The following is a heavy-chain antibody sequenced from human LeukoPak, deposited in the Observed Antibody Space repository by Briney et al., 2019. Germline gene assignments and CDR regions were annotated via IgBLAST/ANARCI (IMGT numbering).Heavy chain of an antibody. Sequence: SETLSLTCTVSGGSISSYYWSWIRQPPGKGLEWIGYIYYSGSTNYNPSLKSRVTISVGTSKNQFSLKLSSVTAADTAVYYCARGYSGYDRREYYYYYGMDVWGQGTTVTVSS. V-gene: IGHV4-59*01. CDR3: ARGYSGYDRREYYYYYGMDV. D-gene: IGHD5-12*01. CDR2: IYYSGST. J-gene: IGHJ6*02. CDR1: GGSISSYY.